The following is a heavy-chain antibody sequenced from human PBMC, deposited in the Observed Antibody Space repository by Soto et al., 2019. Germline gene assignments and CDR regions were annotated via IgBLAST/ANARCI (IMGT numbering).Heavy chain of an antibody. D-gene: IGHD1-1*01. CDR1: GFTFSSYA. CDR2: ISGSGGST. J-gene: IGHJ6*02. Sequence: EVQLLESGGGLVQPGGSLRLSCAASGFTFSSYAMSWVRQAPGKGLEWVSAISGSGGSTYYADSVKGRFTISRDNSKNTRYLQMNSLRAEDTAVYYCAKDQGCDQRGFRRVYYYYGMDVWGQGTTVTVSS. V-gene: IGHV3-23*01. CDR3: AKDQGCDQRGFRRVYYYYGMDV.